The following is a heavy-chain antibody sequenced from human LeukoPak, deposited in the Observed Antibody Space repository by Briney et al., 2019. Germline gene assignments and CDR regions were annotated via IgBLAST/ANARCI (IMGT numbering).Heavy chain of an antibody. D-gene: IGHD6-19*01. CDR2: IKQDGSEK. CDR1: GFTFSSYW. Sequence: HPGGSLRLSCAASGFTFSSYWMSWVRQAPGKGLEWVANIKQDGSEKYYVDSVKGRFTISRDNAKNSLYLQMHGLRAEDTAVYYCSCSGSGHYYFDYWGQGTLVSVTS. V-gene: IGHV3-7*01. J-gene: IGHJ4*02. CDR3: SCSGSGHYYFDY.